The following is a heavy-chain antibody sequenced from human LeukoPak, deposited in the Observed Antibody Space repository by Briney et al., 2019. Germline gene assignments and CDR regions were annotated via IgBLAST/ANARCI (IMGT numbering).Heavy chain of an antibody. CDR2: ITASSTAI. V-gene: IGHV3-21*01. CDR3: AELGITMIGGV. Sequence: GGSLRLSCAASGFTFNTYTMNWVRQAPGKGLEWVSSITASSTAIYYADSVKGRFTISRDNAKNSLYLQMNSLRAEDTAVYYCAELGITMIGGVWGKGTTVTISS. CDR1: GFTFNTYT. D-gene: IGHD3-10*02. J-gene: IGHJ6*04.